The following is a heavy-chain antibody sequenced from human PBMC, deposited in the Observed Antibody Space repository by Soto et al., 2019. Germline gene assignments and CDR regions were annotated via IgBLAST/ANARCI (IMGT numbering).Heavy chain of an antibody. CDR2: IYYRGST. D-gene: IGHD6-13*01. J-gene: IGHJ6*02. Sequence: QVQLQESGPGLVKPSDTLSLTCTVSGGSISGYYWSWIRQPPGKGLEYIGYIYYRGSTNYNPSLKIRVTMSVDTSRNQFYRKVNSVTAADTAVYYCARQQLLPFYYALDVWGQGTTVTVSS. CDR3: ARQQLLPFYYALDV. V-gene: IGHV4-59*07. CDR1: GGSISGYY.